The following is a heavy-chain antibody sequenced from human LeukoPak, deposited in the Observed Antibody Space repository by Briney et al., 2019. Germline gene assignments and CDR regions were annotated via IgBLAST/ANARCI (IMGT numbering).Heavy chain of an antibody. J-gene: IGHJ4*02. CDR2: IYPGDSDT. V-gene: IGHV5-51*01. CDR1: GYSFTNYW. Sequence: GESLKISCKGSGYSFTNYWIGWVRQMPGKGLEWMGIIYPGDSDTRYSPSFQGQVTISADKSISTAYLQWSSLKASDTAMYYCARLSDYDSSGYYPDYWGQGTLVTVSS. D-gene: IGHD3-22*01. CDR3: ARLSDYDSSGYYPDY.